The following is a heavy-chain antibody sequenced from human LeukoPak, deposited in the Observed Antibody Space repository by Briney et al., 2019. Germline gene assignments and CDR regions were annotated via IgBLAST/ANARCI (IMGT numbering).Heavy chain of an antibody. D-gene: IGHD3-16*01. CDR2: ITSSSRYT. J-gene: IGHJ3*02. Sequence: PGGSLRLSCAASVFTFSTYNMNWVRQAPGKGLEWVSSITSSSRYTFYADSVKGRFTISRDNAKNSLYLQMNSLRVEDTAVYYCARDGGSAAAFDIWGQGTMVTVSS. CDR3: ARDGGSAAAFDI. V-gene: IGHV3-21*01. CDR1: VFTFSTYN.